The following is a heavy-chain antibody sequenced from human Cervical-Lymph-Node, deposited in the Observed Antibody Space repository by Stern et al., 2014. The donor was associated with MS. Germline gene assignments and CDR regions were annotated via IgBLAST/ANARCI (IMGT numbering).Heavy chain of an antibody. J-gene: IGHJ4*02. CDR1: GYSFTIYY. CDR3: ARHVQGFDY. Sequence: EMQLVESGAEVKKPGESLKISCKLSGYSFTIYYIAWVRQMPGKGLEWMGVIYPYDFDTTYSPSFQGQVTISADKSITTAYLQWSSLRASDTAMYYCARHVQGFDYWGQGTLVTVSS. V-gene: IGHV5-51*01. CDR2: IYPYDFDT.